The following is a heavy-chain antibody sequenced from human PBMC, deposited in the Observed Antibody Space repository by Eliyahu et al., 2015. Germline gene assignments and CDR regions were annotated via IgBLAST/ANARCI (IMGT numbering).Heavy chain of an antibody. CDR3: ARGRAATGTFYLDY. D-gene: IGHD6-13*01. CDR1: GFTXSSYW. Sequence: EVQLXESGGGXVQPGGSLRLSCAAXGFTXSSYWMYWVRQAPGKGLVWVSRINTDGKSTTYADSVKGRFTISRDNAKNTLYLQMNSLRAEDTAVYYCARGRAATGTFYLDYWGQGTLVTVSS. J-gene: IGHJ4*02. CDR2: INTDGKST. V-gene: IGHV3-74*01.